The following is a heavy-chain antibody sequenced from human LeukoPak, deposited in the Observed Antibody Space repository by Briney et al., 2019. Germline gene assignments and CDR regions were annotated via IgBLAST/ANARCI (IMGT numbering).Heavy chain of an antibody. J-gene: IGHJ5*02. CDR3: ARGQNRATIFGVVTYNWFDP. D-gene: IGHD3-3*01. CDR2: MNPNRGNT. V-gene: IGHV1-8*01. Sequence: ASVKVSCKASGYTFTSYDINWVRQATGQGLEWMGWMNPNRGNTGYAQKFQGRVTMTRNTSISTAYMELSSLRSEDTAVYYCARGQNRATIFGVVTYNWFDPWGQGTLVTVSS. CDR1: GYTFTSYD.